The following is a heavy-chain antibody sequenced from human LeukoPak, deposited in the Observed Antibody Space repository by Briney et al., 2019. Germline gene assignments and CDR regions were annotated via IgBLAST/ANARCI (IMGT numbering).Heavy chain of an antibody. Sequence: SETLSLTCAVYGGSFSGYYWSWIRQPPGKGLEWIGDMNHSGSTNYNPSLKSRVTISVDTSKNQFSLKLSSVTAADTAVYYCARVSPGYCSSTSCYRRPFDYWGQGTLVTVSS. D-gene: IGHD2-2*01. V-gene: IGHV4-34*01. CDR1: GGSFSGYY. CDR3: ARVSPGYCSSTSCYRRPFDY. J-gene: IGHJ4*02. CDR2: MNHSGST.